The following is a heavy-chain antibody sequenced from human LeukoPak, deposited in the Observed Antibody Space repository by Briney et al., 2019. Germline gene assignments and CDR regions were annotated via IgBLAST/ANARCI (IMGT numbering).Heavy chain of an antibody. J-gene: IGHJ6*03. Sequence: PSETLSLTCAVYGGSFSNYYWSWIRQPPGKGLEWIGEINDSGTINYNPSLMSRVTISVDKSKNQLSLKLSSVTAADTAVYYCARRWNYGRNYYIDVWGKGATVSVSS. V-gene: IGHV4-34*01. CDR3: ARRWNYGRNYYIDV. CDR2: INDSGTI. D-gene: IGHD1-7*01. CDR1: GGSFSNYY.